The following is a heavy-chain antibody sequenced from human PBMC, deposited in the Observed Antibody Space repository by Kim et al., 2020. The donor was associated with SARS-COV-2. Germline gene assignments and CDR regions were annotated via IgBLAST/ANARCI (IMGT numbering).Heavy chain of an antibody. CDR1: GFTFSSYS. V-gene: IGHV3-21*01. J-gene: IGHJ6*02. D-gene: IGHD6-13*01. Sequence: GGSLRLSCAASGFTFSSYSMNWVRQAPGKGLEWVSSISSSSSYIYYADSVKGRFTISRDNAKNSLYLQMNSLRAEDTAVYYCARGGEIAAAGNYYYYGMDVWGQGTTVTVS. CDR2: ISSSSSYI. CDR3: ARGGEIAAAGNYYYYGMDV.